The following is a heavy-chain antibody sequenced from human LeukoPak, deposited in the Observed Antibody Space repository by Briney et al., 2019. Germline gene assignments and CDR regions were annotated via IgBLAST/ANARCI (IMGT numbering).Heavy chain of an antibody. D-gene: IGHD3-10*01. CDR3: AAPRTISGRGEFDY. J-gene: IGHJ4*02. CDR1: GFTFSSYS. Sequence: PGGSLRLSCAASGFTFSSYSMNWVRQAPGKGLEWVSSISSSSSYIYYADSVKGRFTISRDNAKNSLYLQMNSLRAEDTAVYYCAAPRTISGRGEFDYWGQGTLVTVSS. CDR2: ISSSSSYI. V-gene: IGHV3-21*01.